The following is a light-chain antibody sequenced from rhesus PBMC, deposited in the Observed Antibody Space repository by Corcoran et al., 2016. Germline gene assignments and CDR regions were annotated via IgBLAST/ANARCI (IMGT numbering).Light chain of an antibody. Sequence: QAAPTQSASVSGSPGQSVTISCTGTSNDIGSYDRVSWYRHHPGNAPQFIIYEVDKRPLRVAARFSGFKSGNTASLAISGLQPEDEADYFCSSYRSDGTFIFGSGTRLTVL. CDR2: EVD. CDR3: SSYRSDGTFI. CDR1: SNDIGSYDR. V-gene: IGLV2-13*03. J-gene: IGLJ1*01.